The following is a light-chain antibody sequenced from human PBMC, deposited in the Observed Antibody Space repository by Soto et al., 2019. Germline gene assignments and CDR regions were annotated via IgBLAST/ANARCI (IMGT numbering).Light chain of an antibody. CDR1: SSDVGGYNY. CDR2: DVS. V-gene: IGLV2-14*03. J-gene: IGLJ2*01. CDR3: SSYATSTTVL. Sequence: QSALTQPASVSGSPGQSITISCTGTSSDVGGYNYVSWYQQHPGRAPQLMIYDVSHRPSGVSNRFSGSRSGNTASLTISGLQAEDEADYYCSSYATSTTVLFGGGTKLTVI.